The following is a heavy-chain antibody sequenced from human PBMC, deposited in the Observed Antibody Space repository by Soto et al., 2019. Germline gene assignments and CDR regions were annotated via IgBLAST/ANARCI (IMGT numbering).Heavy chain of an antibody. D-gene: IGHD3-10*01. Sequence: HPGGSLRLSCAASGFTFSTYAMHWVRQAPGKGLQYVAAISTNGGGTYYADSVKGRFTISRDNSKNTLYLQMGSLRGEDMAVYYCARYGSGSSYDYWGQGTLVTVSS. V-gene: IGHV3-64*02. CDR3: ARYGSGSSYDY. CDR1: GFTFSTYA. CDR2: ISTNGGGT. J-gene: IGHJ4*02.